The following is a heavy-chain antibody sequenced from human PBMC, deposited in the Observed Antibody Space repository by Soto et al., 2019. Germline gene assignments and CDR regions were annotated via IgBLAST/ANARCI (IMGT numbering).Heavy chain of an antibody. V-gene: IGHV2-5*05. J-gene: IGHJ4*02. CDR2: IYWDDDQ. CDR1: GFSLSTSGGG. CDR3: AHSHYDSSGYPWHTYDY. Sequence: QITLKESGPPLVKPTQTLTLTCTVSGFSLSTSGGGVGWIRQPPGKALEWLALIYWDDDQRYGPSLKSRITITKAHSKTQVVLTLTTMDPVDTATYYCAHSHYDSSGYPWHTYDYWGQGTLVTVSS. D-gene: IGHD3-22*01.